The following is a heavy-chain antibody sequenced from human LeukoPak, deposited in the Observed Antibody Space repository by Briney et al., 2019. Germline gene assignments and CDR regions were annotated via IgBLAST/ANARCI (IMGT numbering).Heavy chain of an antibody. Sequence: SETLSLTCTVSGGSISSSSYYWGWIRQPPGKGLEWIGSIYYSGSTYYNPSLKSRVTISVDTSKNQFSLKLSSVTAADTAVYYCAREGDYEGLSFEENWFDPWGQGTLVTVSS. CDR2: IYYSGST. V-gene: IGHV4-39*07. J-gene: IGHJ5*02. CDR1: GGSISSSSYY. D-gene: IGHD3-16*01. CDR3: AREGDYEGLSFEENWFDP.